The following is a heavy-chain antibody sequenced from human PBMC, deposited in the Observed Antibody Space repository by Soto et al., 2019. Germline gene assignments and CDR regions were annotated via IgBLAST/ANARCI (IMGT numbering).Heavy chain of an antibody. D-gene: IGHD2-15*01. CDR2: ITGNSNNT. J-gene: IGHJ4*02. V-gene: IGHV3-23*01. Sequence: GVSLRHPCAVAWGTVGDHYRRWVRQTPGKGLEGGSGITGNSNNTDYADSVKGRFTISRDNSKNTLYLQMNSLRAEDTAVYYCAKAFRVGGTLSPFDYWGQGTLVTVSS. CDR1: WGTVGDHY. CDR3: AKAFRVGGTLSPFDY.